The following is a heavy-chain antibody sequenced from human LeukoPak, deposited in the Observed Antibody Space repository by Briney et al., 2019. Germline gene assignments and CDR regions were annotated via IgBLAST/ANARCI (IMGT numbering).Heavy chain of an antibody. D-gene: IGHD3-22*01. CDR3: AKVLHYYDSSGSFDC. CDR1: GFTFDDYA. J-gene: IGHJ4*02. Sequence: GRSLRLSCAASGFTFDDYAMHWVRQAPGKGLEWVSGISWNSGSIGYADSVKGRFTISRDNAKNSLYLQMNSLRAEDTALYYCAKVLHYYDSSGSFDCWGQGTLVTVSS. V-gene: IGHV3-9*01. CDR2: ISWNSGSI.